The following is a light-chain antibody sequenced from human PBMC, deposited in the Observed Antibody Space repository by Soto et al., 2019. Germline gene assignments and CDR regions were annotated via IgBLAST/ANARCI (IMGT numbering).Light chain of an antibody. Sequence: DIHVTQSPSSLSSSVSYIFTITCQSSDSIINSLNWYQQKPGKAPKLLIHDASILQTGVPSRFSGSGSGTDFTFTITSLQPEDIATYYCQQYDIPPITFGGGTKVDIK. J-gene: IGKJ4*01. CDR3: QQYDIPPIT. CDR1: DSIINS. V-gene: IGKV1-33*01. CDR2: DAS.